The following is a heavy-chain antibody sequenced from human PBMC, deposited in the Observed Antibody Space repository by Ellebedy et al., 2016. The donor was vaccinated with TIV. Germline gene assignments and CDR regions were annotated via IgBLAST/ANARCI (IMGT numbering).Heavy chain of an antibody. CDR3: AREDIAAAGTSFFDY. CDR2: INPNSGGT. CDR1: GYTFTGYY. D-gene: IGHD6-13*01. V-gene: IGHV1-2*02. Sequence: AASVKVSCKASGYTFTGYYMHWVRQAPGQGLEWMGWINPNSGGTNYAQKFQGRVTMTRDTSISTAYMELSRLRSDDTAVYYCAREDIAAAGTSFFDYWGQGTLVTVSS. J-gene: IGHJ4*02.